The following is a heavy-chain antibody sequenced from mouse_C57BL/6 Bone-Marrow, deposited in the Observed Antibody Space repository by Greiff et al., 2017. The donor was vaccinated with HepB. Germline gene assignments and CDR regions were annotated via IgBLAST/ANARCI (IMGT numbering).Heavy chain of an antibody. CDR1: GFTFSNYW. J-gene: IGHJ1*03. CDR2: IRLKSDNYAT. V-gene: IGHV6-3*01. CDR3: TRGSSYWYFDV. Sequence: EVKVVESGGGLVQPGGSMKLSCVASGFTFSNYWMNWVRQSPEKGLEWVAQIRLKSDNYATHYAESVKGRFTISRDDSKSSVYLQMNNLRAEDTGIYYCTRGSSYWYFDVWGTGTTVTVSS. D-gene: IGHD1-1*01.